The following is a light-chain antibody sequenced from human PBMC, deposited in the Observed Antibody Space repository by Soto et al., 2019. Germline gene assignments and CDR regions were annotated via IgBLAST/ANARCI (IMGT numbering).Light chain of an antibody. V-gene: IGKV3-15*01. CDR3: QQYNKWRPIT. CDR2: DTS. J-gene: IGKJ5*01. Sequence: VVSQPPATMSVFPAERATLSCWASQSVSIKLAWYRQKPGQAPRLLLYDTSTRASAIPARFSGSGSGTEFTLTISSLKSEDVAVYDCQQYNKWRPITFGQGTRLEIK. CDR1: QSVSIK.